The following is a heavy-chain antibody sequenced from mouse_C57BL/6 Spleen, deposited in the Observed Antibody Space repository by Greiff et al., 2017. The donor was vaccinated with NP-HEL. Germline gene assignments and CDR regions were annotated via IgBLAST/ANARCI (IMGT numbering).Heavy chain of an antibody. CDR1: GYTFTDYY. CDR2: INPNTGGT. Sequence: EVQLQQSGPELVKPGASVKMSCKASGYTFTDYYMNWVKPSHGKSLEWIGDINPNTGGTSYNQKLKGKATLTVDKSSSTADMELRSLKSGDAAVYYCARYYGNHGFAYWGQGTLVTVAA. D-gene: IGHD2-1*01. J-gene: IGHJ3*01. CDR3: ARYYGNHGFAY. V-gene: IGHV1-26*01.